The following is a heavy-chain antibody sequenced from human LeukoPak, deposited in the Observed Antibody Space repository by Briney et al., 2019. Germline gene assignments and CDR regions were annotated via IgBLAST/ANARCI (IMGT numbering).Heavy chain of an antibody. D-gene: IGHD3-10*02. J-gene: IGHJ6*02. Sequence: PGGSLRLSCAASGFTFSSYSMNWVRQAPGKGLEWVSSISSSSSYIYYADSVKGRFTISRDNAKNSLYLQMNSLRAEDTAVYYCARVLGSYYYYGMDVWAKGPRSPSP. CDR3: ARVLGSYYYYGMDV. V-gene: IGHV3-21*01. CDR1: GFTFSSYS. CDR2: ISSSSSYI.